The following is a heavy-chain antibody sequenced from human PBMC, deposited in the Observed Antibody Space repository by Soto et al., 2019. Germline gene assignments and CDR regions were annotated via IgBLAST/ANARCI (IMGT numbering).Heavy chain of an antibody. Sequence: QVQLQQWGAGLLKPSETLSLTCAVYGGSFSGYYWSWIRQPPGKGLEWIGEINHSGSTNYNPSLKSRVTISVDTSKNQFSLKLSSVTAADTAVYYCARGRRQYYGSGSWYFDYWGQGTLVTVSS. V-gene: IGHV4-34*01. CDR2: INHSGST. D-gene: IGHD3-10*01. J-gene: IGHJ4*02. CDR3: ARGRRQYYGSGSWYFDY. CDR1: GGSFSGYY.